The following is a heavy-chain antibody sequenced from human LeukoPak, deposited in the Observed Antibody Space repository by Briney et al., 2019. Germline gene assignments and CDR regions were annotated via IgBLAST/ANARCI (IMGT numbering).Heavy chain of an antibody. D-gene: IGHD3-9*01. Sequence: PGGSLRLSCAASGFTFSSYGMHWVRQAPGKGLEWVAVISYDGSNKYYADSVKGRFTISRGNSKNTLYLQMNSLRAEDTAVYYCATQRPFDWFGTPVAFDIWGQGTMVTVSS. CDR2: ISYDGSNK. J-gene: IGHJ3*02. CDR1: GFTFSSYG. CDR3: ATQRPFDWFGTPVAFDI. V-gene: IGHV3-30*03.